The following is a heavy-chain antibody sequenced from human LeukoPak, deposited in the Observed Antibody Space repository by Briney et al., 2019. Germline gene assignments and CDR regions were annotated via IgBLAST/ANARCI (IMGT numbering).Heavy chain of an antibody. CDR2: IYSGGST. Sequence: GGSLRLSCAASGFTVSSNYMGWVRQAPGKGLEWVSVIYSGGSTYYADSVKGRFTISRDNSKNTLYLQMNSLRAEDTAVYYCASSPNYYDSSGYPFEDYWGQGTLVTVSS. V-gene: IGHV3-66*02. CDR3: ASSPNYYDSSGYPFEDY. CDR1: GFTVSSNY. J-gene: IGHJ4*02. D-gene: IGHD3-22*01.